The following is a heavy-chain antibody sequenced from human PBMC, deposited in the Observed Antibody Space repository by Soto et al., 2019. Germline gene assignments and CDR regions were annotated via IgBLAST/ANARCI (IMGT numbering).Heavy chain of an antibody. J-gene: IGHJ4*02. CDR1: GFTFSSYA. Sequence: QVQLVESGGGVVQPGRSLRLSCAASGFTFSSYAMHWVRQAPGKGLEWVAVISYDGSNKYYADSVKGRFTISRDNSKNTLYLQMNSLRAEDTAVYYCASTADFDYWGQGTLVTXSS. CDR3: ASTADFDY. CDR2: ISYDGSNK. V-gene: IGHV3-30-3*01.